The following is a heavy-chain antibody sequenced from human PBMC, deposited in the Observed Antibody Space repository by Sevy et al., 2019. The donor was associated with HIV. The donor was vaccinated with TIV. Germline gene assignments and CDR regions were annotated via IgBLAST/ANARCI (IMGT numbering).Heavy chain of an antibody. Sequence: GGSLRLSCAASGFTFSRYVLHWVRQAPGKGLEWVADSSYDGRNEYYADSVKGRFTISRDNSKNTLNLQMNSLKSEDTAVYYCARERGLGATTAGSGFDNWGQGTLVTVSS. V-gene: IGHV3-30*04. CDR1: GFTFSRYV. CDR3: ARERGLGATTAGSGFDN. J-gene: IGHJ4*02. CDR2: SSYDGRNE. D-gene: IGHD1-26*01.